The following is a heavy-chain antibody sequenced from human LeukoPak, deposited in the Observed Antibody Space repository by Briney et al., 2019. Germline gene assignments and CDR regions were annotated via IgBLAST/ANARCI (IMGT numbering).Heavy chain of an antibody. CDR1: GFTVSSNY. J-gene: IGHJ4*02. CDR3: ARVVDHDYGDYYLDY. CDR2: IYSGGST. D-gene: IGHD4-17*01. V-gene: IGHV3-53*01. Sequence: PGGSLRLSRAASGFTVSSNYMSWVRQAPGKGLEWVSVIYSGGSTYYADSVKGRLTISRDNSKTTLYLQMNSLRAEDTAVYYCARVVDHDYGDYYLDYWGQGTLVTVSS.